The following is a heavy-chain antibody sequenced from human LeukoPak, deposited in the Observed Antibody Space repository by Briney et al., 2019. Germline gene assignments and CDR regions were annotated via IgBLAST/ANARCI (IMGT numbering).Heavy chain of an antibody. V-gene: IGHV4-61*02. CDR1: GGSISSGSYY. D-gene: IGHD6-13*01. CDR2: IYTSGST. CDR3: ARDFGSSWYESGFQH. Sequence: SETLSLTCIVSGGSISSGSYYWSWIRQPAGKGPEWIGRIYTSGSTNYNPSLKSRVTISLDTSKNQFSLKLSSVTAADTAVYYCARDFGSSWYESGFQHWGQGTLVTVSS. J-gene: IGHJ1*01.